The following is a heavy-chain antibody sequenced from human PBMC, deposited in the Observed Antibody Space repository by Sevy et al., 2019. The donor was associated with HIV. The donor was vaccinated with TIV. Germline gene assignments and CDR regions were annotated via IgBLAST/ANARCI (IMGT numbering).Heavy chain of an antibody. Sequence: GGSLRLSCVASRFSFSSYWMTWVRQAPGKGLEWVSSIKKDGSEKYYVDSVKGRFTISRDNAKNSLSLQMKRLRGEDTAVYFCVRGHYGMDVWGQGTTVTVSS. CDR2: IKKDGSEK. CDR1: RFSFSSYW. CDR3: VRGHYGMDV. V-gene: IGHV3-7*01. J-gene: IGHJ6*02.